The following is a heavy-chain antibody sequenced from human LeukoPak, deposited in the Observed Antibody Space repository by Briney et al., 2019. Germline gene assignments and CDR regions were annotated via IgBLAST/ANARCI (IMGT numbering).Heavy chain of an antibody. D-gene: IGHD1-7*01. CDR2: IYNSGST. J-gene: IGHJ5*02. CDR3: ARDFPPGYPSNWYLGGWFDP. CDR1: GASTSSGLYY. Sequence: PSQTLSLTCTVSGASTSSGLYYWNWFRQPAGKGLEYIGRIYNSGSTYYNPSLNSRITISVDTSKNQYPLKLTSVTAATTALYYCARDFPPGYPSNWYLGGWFDPWGQGTLVTVSS. V-gene: IGHV4-61*02.